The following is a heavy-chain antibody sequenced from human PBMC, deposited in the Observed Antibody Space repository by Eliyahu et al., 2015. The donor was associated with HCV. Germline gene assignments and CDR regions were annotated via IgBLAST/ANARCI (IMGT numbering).Heavy chain of an antibody. J-gene: IGHJ4*02. D-gene: IGHD3/OR15-3a*01. CDR3: VREDPDWGVDY. Sequence: EVQLVESGGGLVQPGXSLRLSCXASGFXFSSXWXHWXRQXPGKGLVWVSRIETDGSSTTPADSVKGRFSISRDNAKNTLYLQMNSLRAEDTAVYYCVREDPDWGVDYWGQGTLVTVSS. CDR2: IETDGSST. CDR1: GFXFSSXW. V-gene: IGHV3-74*01.